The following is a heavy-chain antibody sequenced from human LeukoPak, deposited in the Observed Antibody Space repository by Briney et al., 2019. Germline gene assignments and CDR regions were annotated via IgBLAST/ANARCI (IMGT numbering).Heavy chain of an antibody. CDR3: ARGANYDFWSGPGTFDAFDI. V-gene: IGHV4-59*01. J-gene: IGHJ3*02. Sequence: PSETLSLTCTVSGGSISSYYWSWIRQPPGKGLEWIGYIYYSGSTNYNPSLKSRVTISVDTSKNQFSLKLSSVTAADTAVYYCARGANYDFWSGPGTFDAFDIWGQGTMVTVSS. CDR1: GGSISSYY. D-gene: IGHD3-3*01. CDR2: IYYSGST.